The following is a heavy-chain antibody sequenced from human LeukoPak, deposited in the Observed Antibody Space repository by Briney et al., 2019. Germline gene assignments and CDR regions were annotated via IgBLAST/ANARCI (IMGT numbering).Heavy chain of an antibody. V-gene: IGHV4-39*06. CDR3: ARGLAHGGIANWFAP. Sequence: SETLSLICSVPGGSLNSFSHYWAWIRQPPGKGLEWIGCIFSSGSTYYNPSLQSRVTFSLDKSNNHFALKLTSLTAADTALYYCARGLAHGGIANWFAPWGQGTLVTVSS. J-gene: IGHJ5*02. D-gene: IGHD2-21*01. CDR1: GGSLNSFSHY. CDR2: IFSSGST.